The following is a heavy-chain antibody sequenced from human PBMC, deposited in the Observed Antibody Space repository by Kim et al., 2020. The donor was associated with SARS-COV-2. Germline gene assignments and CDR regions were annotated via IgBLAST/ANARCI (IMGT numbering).Heavy chain of an antibody. CDR2: ISGSGGST. J-gene: IGHJ4*02. V-gene: IGHV3-23*01. Sequence: GGSLRLSCAASGFTFSSYAMSWVRQAPGKGLEWVSAISGSGGSTYYADSVKGRFTISRDNSKNTLYLQMNSLRAEDTAVYYCAREASEYNSDSSGYKDYWGQGTLVTVSS. CDR1: GFTFSSYA. CDR3: AREASEYNSDSSGYKDY. D-gene: IGHD3-22*01.